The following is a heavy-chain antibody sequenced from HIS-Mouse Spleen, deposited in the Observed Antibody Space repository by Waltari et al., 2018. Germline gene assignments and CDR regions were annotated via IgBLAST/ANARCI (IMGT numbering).Heavy chain of an antibody. D-gene: IGHD6-13*01. Sequence: QLPLQESGPGLVKPSETLSLTCTVPVGPISSSSYYRGWIRQPPGKGLEWIGSIYYSGSTYYNPSLKSRVTISVDTSKNQFSLKLSSVTAADTAVYYCAREIPYSSSWYDWYFDLWGRGTLVTVSS. V-gene: IGHV4-39*07. CDR1: VGPISSSSYY. CDR2: IYYSGST. CDR3: AREIPYSSSWYDWYFDL. J-gene: IGHJ2*01.